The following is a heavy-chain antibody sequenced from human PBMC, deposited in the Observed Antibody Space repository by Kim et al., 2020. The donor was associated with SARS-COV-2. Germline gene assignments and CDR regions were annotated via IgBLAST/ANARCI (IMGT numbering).Heavy chain of an antibody. CDR3: ARGITVFGVAGAFFDY. J-gene: IGHJ4*02. Sequence: PSLKGRVTVSVDTAKNQFSLKLTSVTAADTAVYYCARGITVFGVAGAFFDYWGQGTLLTVSS. V-gene: IGHV4-31*02. D-gene: IGHD3-3*01.